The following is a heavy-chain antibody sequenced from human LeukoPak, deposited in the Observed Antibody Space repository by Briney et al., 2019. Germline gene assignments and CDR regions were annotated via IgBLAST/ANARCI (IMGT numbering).Heavy chain of an antibody. CDR2: INHNGST. CDR3: ARGALLWFGEPNPFDY. Sequence: PSETLSLTCAVYGGSFSDYYWSWIRQPPGKGLEWIGEINHNGSTNNNPSIKSRVTISVDTSKNQFSLKLSSVTAADTAVYYCARGALLWFGEPNPFDYWGQGTLVTVSS. V-gene: IGHV4-34*01. J-gene: IGHJ4*02. CDR1: GGSFSDYY. D-gene: IGHD3-10*01.